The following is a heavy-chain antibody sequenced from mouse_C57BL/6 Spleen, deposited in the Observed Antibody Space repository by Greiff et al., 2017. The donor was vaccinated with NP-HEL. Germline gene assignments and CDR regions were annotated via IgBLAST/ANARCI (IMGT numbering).Heavy chain of an antibody. CDR1: GYTFTDYN. V-gene: IGHV1-22*01. D-gene: IGHD4-1*01. J-gene: IGHJ3*01. Sequence: EVQLQQSGPELVKPGASVKMSCKASGYTFTDYNMHWVKQSHGKSLEWIGYINPNNGGTSYNQKFKGKATLTVNKSSSTAYLELRSLTSEDSAVYYCARGGLRWDGCAYWGQGTLVTVSA. CDR2: INPNNGGT. CDR3: ARGGLRWDGCAY.